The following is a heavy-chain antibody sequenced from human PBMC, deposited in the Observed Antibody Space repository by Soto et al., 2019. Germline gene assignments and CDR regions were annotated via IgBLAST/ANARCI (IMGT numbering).Heavy chain of an antibody. Sequence: QVQLRQWGAGLLKPSESLYLTCGVYGGSFSGSYWSWIRQPPGKGLEWIGEINDSGSTNYKPSLQSRVTISVDTSKNQFSLNLRSVTAADTAVYYCASGRGTENYWGQGTLVTVSS. V-gene: IGHV4-34*01. J-gene: IGHJ4*02. CDR2: INDSGST. CDR1: GGSFSGSY. D-gene: IGHD3-10*01. CDR3: ASGRGTENY.